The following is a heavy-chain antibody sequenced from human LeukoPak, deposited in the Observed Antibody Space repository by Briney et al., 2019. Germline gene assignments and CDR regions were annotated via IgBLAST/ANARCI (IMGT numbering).Heavy chain of an antibody. CDR1: GGSISSGGYY. CDR2: IYNSANT. D-gene: IGHD3-22*01. CDR3: ARGHYDSSGYYRFGP. Sequence: SQTLSLTCTVSGGSISSGGYYWTYIRQHPGKGLEWIGYIYNSANTYYNPSLKGRVTISIDTSQNQLSLKLSSVTAADSAVYYCARGHYDSSGYYRFGPWGQGTLVTVSS. V-gene: IGHV4-31*03. J-gene: IGHJ5*02.